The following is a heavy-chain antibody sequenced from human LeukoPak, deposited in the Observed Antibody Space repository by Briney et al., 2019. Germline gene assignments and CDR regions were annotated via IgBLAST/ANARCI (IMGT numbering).Heavy chain of an antibody. Sequence: PGGSLRLSCAASRFTFSSYAMSWVRQAPGKGLEWVSAISGSGGSTYYADSVKDRFTISRDNSKNTLYPQMNSLRAEDTAVYYCAKDELIGTMIVGPIMDVWGQGTTVTVSS. CDR2: ISGSGGST. CDR1: RFTFSSYA. J-gene: IGHJ6*02. CDR3: AKDELIGTMIVGPIMDV. D-gene: IGHD3-22*01. V-gene: IGHV3-23*01.